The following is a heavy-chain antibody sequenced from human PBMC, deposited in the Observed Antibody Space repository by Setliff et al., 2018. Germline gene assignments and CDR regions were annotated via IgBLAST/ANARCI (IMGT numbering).Heavy chain of an antibody. Sequence: PGGSLRLSCEASGFTFSGYSMNWVRQAPGKGLEWVSSISSSSSYIYYADSVKGRFTISRDNAKNSLYLQMNSLRAEDTAVYYCATHPIVVVPAGNYWGQGTLVTVSS. CDR2: ISSSSSYI. V-gene: IGHV3-21*01. CDR1: GFTFSGYS. D-gene: IGHD2-2*01. J-gene: IGHJ4*02. CDR3: ATHPIVVVPAGNY.